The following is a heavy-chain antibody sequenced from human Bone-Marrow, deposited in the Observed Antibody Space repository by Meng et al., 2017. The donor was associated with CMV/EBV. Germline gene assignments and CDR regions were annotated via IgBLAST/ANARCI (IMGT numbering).Heavy chain of an antibody. D-gene: IGHD2-21*01. CDR2: ISYDGSNK. CDR3: ARPNVMGTVVVIAYFDY. Sequence: GESLKISCAASGFTFSSYAMHWVRQAPGKGLEWVAVISYDGSNKYYADSVKGRFTISRDNSKNTLYLQMNSLRAEDTAVYYCARPNVMGTVVVIAYFDYWGQGTLVTVYS. CDR1: GFTFSSYA. J-gene: IGHJ4*02. V-gene: IGHV3-30-3*01.